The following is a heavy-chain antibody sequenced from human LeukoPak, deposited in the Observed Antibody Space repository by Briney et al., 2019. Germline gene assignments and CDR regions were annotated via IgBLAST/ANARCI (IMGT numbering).Heavy chain of an antibody. CDR3: VRQYYYGSGSYLWAPDY. CDR1: GFTFSSYE. Sequence: GGSLRLSCAASGFTFSSYEMNWVRQAPGKGLEWVSYISSSGSTIYYADSVKGRFTISRDNAKNSLYLQMNSLRAEDTAVYHCVRQYYYGSGSYLWAPDYWGQGTLVTVSS. CDR2: ISSSGSTI. J-gene: IGHJ4*02. V-gene: IGHV3-48*03. D-gene: IGHD3-10*01.